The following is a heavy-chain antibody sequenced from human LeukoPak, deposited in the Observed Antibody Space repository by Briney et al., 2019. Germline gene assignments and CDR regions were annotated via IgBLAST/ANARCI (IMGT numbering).Heavy chain of an antibody. CDR1: GGTFSSYA. V-gene: IGHV1-69*13. J-gene: IGHJ4*02. CDR2: IIPIFGTA. Sequence: ASVKVSCKASGGTFSSYAISWVRQAPGQGLEWMGGIIPIFGTANYAQKFRGRVTITADESTSTAYMELSSLRSEDTAVYYCARVAYSSSWSFDYWGQGTLVTVSS. D-gene: IGHD6-13*01. CDR3: ARVAYSSSWSFDY.